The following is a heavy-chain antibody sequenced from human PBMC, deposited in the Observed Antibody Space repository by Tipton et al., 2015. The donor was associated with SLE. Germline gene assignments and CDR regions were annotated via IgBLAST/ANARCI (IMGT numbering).Heavy chain of an antibody. CDR1: GYTFTSYG. Sequence: QLVQSGAEVKKPGASVKVSCKASGYTFTSYGISWVRQAPGQGLEWMGWISPYNGNTNYAEKLHERITMTTDTSTSTAYMELRSLISDDTAMYYCAREGRDSSSDYWGQGTLVTVSS. V-gene: IGHV1-18*01. CDR2: ISPYNGNT. D-gene: IGHD6-6*01. J-gene: IGHJ4*02. CDR3: AREGRDSSSDY.